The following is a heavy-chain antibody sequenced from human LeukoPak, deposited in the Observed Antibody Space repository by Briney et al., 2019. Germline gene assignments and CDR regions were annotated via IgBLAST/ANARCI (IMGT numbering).Heavy chain of an antibody. Sequence: ASVKVSCKASGYTFTSYGISWVRQAPGQGLEWMGWISAYNGNTNYAQKLQGRVTMTTDTSTRTAYMELRSLRSDDTAVYYCARDMGYSGGDCYWDYWGQGTLVTVSS. CDR3: ARDMGYSGGDCYWDY. CDR1: GYTFTSYG. D-gene: IGHD2-21*02. J-gene: IGHJ4*02. V-gene: IGHV1-18*01. CDR2: ISAYNGNT.